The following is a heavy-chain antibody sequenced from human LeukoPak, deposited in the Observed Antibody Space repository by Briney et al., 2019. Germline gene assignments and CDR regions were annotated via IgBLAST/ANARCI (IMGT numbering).Heavy chain of an antibody. D-gene: IGHD2-2*02. CDR2: ISSSSSYI. J-gene: IGHJ4*02. CDR1: GFTFSNYA. V-gene: IGHV3-21*01. Sequence: GGSLRLSCAASGFTFSNYAMNWVRQAPGKGLEWVSSISSSSSYIYYADSVKGRFTISRDNAKNSLYLQMNSLRAEDTAVYYCAREGYCSSTSCYSDYWGQGTLVTVSS. CDR3: AREGYCSSTSCYSDY.